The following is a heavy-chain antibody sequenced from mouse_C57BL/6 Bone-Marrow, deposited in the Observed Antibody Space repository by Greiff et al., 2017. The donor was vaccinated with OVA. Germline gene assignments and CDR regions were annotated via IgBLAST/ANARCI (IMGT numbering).Heavy chain of an antibody. CDR1: GYTFTDYN. J-gene: IGHJ3*01. D-gene: IGHD2-1*01. CDR2: INPNNGGT. V-gene: IGHV1-22*01. Sequence: VQLQQSGPELAKPGASVKMSCKASGYTFTDYNMHWVKQSHGKSLEWIGYINPNNGGTSYNQKFKGKATLTVNKSSSTAYMELRSLTSEDSAVYYCAIYYGNFTWFAYWGQGTLVTVSA. CDR3: AIYYGNFTWFAY.